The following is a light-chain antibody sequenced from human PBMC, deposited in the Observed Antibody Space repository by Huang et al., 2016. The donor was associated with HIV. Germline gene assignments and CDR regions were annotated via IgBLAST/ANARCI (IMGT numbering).Light chain of an antibody. Sequence: EIVLTQSPGTLSLSPGERATLSCRASQSVSTYLAWYQHKAGQAPRLLIYGASSRAPGIPERFSGSGSGTDFTLTISSLEPEDFVVYYCQQYGDSPPYTFGQGTKLDIK. CDR3: QQYGDSPPYT. V-gene: IGKV3-20*01. J-gene: IGKJ2*01. CDR2: GAS. CDR1: QSVSTY.